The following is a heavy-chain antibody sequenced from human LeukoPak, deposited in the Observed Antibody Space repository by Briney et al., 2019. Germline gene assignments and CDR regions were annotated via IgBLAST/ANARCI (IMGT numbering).Heavy chain of an antibody. Sequence: SGTLSLTCAVSGGSISSSNWRSWVRQPPGKGLEWIGEIYHSGSTNYNPSLKSRVTISVDKSKNRFSLKLSSVTAADTAVYYCARANMVRGVIMDYWGQGTLVTVSS. CDR1: GGSISSSNW. D-gene: IGHD3-10*01. J-gene: IGHJ4*02. CDR2: IYHSGST. CDR3: ARANMVRGVIMDY. V-gene: IGHV4-4*02.